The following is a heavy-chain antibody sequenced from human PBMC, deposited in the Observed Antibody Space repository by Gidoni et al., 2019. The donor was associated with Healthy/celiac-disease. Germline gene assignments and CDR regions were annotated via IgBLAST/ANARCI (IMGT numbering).Heavy chain of an antibody. D-gene: IGHD2-21*02. J-gene: IGHJ3*01. CDR2: ISSSRRHI. Sequence: EVQLGESGGGLIKPAGAVSPSGAASGFPCRSCSMNWVRQAPGKGLEWVSPISSSRRHIHYADSVKRRFTISRHNAKHSLYLQMNRLRPEDTAVYYCARVGCCGYCYYLPFDLRGPGTMVTLSS. CDR3: ARVGCCGYCYYLPFDL. CDR1: GFPCRSCS. V-gene: IGHV3-21*01.